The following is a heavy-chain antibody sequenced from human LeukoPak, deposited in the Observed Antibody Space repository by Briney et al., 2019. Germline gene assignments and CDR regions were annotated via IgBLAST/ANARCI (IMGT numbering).Heavy chain of an antibody. J-gene: IGHJ4*02. CDR3: VRSYHRSQRGY. CDR1: GYTFTGYY. D-gene: IGHD1-26*01. V-gene: IGHV1-2*02. CDR2: INPNSGDT. Sequence: GASVKVSCKASGYTFTGYYMHWVRQAPGQGLEWMGWINPNSGDTHYAQKFQGRVTMTRDTSVSTAYMDLSRLISDDTAVYYCVRSYHRSQRGYWGQGTLVTVSS.